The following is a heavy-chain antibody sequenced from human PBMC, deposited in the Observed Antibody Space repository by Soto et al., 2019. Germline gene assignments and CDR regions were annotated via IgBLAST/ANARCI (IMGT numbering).Heavy chain of an antibody. CDR2: ISGSGGST. J-gene: IGHJ6*02. Sequence: GGSLRLSCAASGFTFSSYAMSWVRQAPGKGLEWVSAISGSGGSTYYADSVKGRFTISRDNSKNTLYLQMNSLRAEDTAVYYCAKDYYDSSGYYYVSHGMDVWGQGTTVTVSS. D-gene: IGHD3-22*01. V-gene: IGHV3-23*01. CDR1: GFTFSSYA. CDR3: AKDYYDSSGYYYVSHGMDV.